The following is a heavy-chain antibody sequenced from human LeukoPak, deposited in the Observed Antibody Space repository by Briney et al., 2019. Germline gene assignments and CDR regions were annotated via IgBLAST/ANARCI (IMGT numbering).Heavy chain of an antibody. CDR3: ARDWWSGYFRAFDI. Sequence: PSETLSLTCTVSGGSISSYYWSWVRQPPGKGLEWIGYIYYSGSTNYNPSLKSRVNISVDTSKNQFSLKLSSVTAADTAVYYCARDWWSGYFRAFDIWGQGTMVTVSS. CDR1: GGSISSYY. V-gene: IGHV4-59*01. D-gene: IGHD3-3*01. J-gene: IGHJ3*02. CDR2: IYYSGST.